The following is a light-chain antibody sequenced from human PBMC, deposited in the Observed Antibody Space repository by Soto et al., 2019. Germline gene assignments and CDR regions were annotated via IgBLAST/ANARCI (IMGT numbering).Light chain of an antibody. CDR1: QSLNNW. V-gene: IGKV1-5*03. CDR3: QQYNSYSWT. J-gene: IGKJ1*01. Sequence: DIQMTQSPSTLSASVGDRVTITCRASQSLNNWLAWYQQKPGKAPKLLIYKAYSLESGVPSRFSGSGSGTEFTLTISSLQPDNFATYYCQQYNSYSWTFGQGTKVDIK. CDR2: KAY.